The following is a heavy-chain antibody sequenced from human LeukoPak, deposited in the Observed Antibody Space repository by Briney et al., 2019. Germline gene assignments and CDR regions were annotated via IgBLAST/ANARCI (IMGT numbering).Heavy chain of an antibody. CDR2: IFGSGGSA. J-gene: IGHJ4*02. Sequence: GGSLRLSCAASGFTFGSYAMYWVRQAPGKGLEWVSGIFGSGGSAHYADSVKGRFTISRDNSKNMVYLQMDSLRAEDTATYYCAKTTTGYSSGRYPAWPIDYWGQGTLVTVSS. CDR3: AKTTTGYSSGRYPAWPIDY. V-gene: IGHV3-23*01. D-gene: IGHD2-15*01. CDR1: GFTFGSYA.